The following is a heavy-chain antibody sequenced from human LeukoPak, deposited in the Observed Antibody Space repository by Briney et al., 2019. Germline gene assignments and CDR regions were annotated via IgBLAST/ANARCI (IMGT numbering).Heavy chain of an antibody. V-gene: IGHV4-34*01. Sequence: PSETLSLTCAVYGGSFRGYYWSWIRQPPGKGLEWIGEINHTGGTTYSPSLKSRVTISIATSKNQFSLNLTSVTAADTAVYYCARGVGHRGQEHSYVYYFDYWGQGPLVTVSS. D-gene: IGHD5-18*01. CDR1: GGSFRGYY. CDR3: ARGVGHRGQEHSYVYYFDY. J-gene: IGHJ4*02. CDR2: INHTGGT.